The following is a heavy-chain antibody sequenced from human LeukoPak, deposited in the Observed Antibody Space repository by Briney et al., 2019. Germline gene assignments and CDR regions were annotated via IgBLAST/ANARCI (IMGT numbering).Heavy chain of an antibody. CDR1: GFTFSSSA. D-gene: IGHD6-25*01. CDR2: ISGSGSGGST. Sequence: GGSLRLSCAASGFTFSSSAMSWVRQAPGKGLEWVSNISGSGSGGSTYYADSVKGRFTISRKNAKNSLYLQMSSLRAGDTAMYYCARVSTARSGGYDAFDIWGQGTMVTVSS. V-gene: IGHV3-23*01. CDR3: ARVSTARSGGYDAFDI. J-gene: IGHJ3*02.